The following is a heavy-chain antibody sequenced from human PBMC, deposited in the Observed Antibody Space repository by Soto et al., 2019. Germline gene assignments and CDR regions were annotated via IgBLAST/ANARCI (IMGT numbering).Heavy chain of an antibody. V-gene: IGHV4-30-4*01. CDR2: IYYTGST. CDR3: ARYQKGPFDY. D-gene: IGHD2-2*01. Sequence: TSETLSLTRTVSGGSISSGDYSWSWIRQPPGKGLEWLGYIYYTGSTYYNPSLKSRLTISVDTSKNQFSLKLTSMTAADTAVYFCARYQKGPFDYSGQGPLVTLSS. J-gene: IGHJ4*02. CDR1: GGSISSGDYS.